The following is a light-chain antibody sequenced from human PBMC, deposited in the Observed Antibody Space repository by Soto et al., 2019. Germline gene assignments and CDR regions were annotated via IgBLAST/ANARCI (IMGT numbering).Light chain of an antibody. J-gene: IGKJ1*01. V-gene: IGKV3-15*01. CDR1: QSISSN. Sequence: EIVMTQSPATLSVSPRERATLSCRASQSISSNLAWYQQKPGQAPRLLIYGASTRATGIPARFSGSGSGTEFTLTISSLQSEDFAVYHCQQYNNWPGTFGQGTKVEIK. CDR3: QQYNNWPGT. CDR2: GAS.